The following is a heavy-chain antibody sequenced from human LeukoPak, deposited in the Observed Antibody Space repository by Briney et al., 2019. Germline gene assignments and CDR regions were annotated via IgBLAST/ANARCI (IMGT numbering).Heavy chain of an antibody. CDR1: GFTFDDYA. Sequence: GGSLRLSCAASGFTFDDYAMHWVRQAPGKGLEWVSLISGDGGSTYYADSVKGRFTISRDNAKNSLYLQMNSLRAEDMALYYCTKDRGKYSSSSGLDYWGQGTLVTVSS. CDR3: TKDRGKYSSSSGLDY. D-gene: IGHD6-6*01. V-gene: IGHV3-43*02. J-gene: IGHJ4*02. CDR2: ISGDGGST.